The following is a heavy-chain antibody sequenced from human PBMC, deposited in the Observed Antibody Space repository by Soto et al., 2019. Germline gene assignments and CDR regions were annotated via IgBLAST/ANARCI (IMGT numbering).Heavy chain of an antibody. D-gene: IGHD2-2*01. J-gene: IGHJ4*02. Sequence: GGSLRLSCAASGFTFTSYPIHWVRQAPGQGLEWVAIIARDGTEEHYADSVKGRVTMTTDTSTSTAYMELRSLRSDDTAVYYWARAHHGGSSTSCYGPICGDYWGQGTLVTVSS. CDR2: IARDGTEE. CDR3: ARAHHGGSSTSCYGPICGDY. CDR1: GFTFTSYP. V-gene: IGHV3-30-3*01.